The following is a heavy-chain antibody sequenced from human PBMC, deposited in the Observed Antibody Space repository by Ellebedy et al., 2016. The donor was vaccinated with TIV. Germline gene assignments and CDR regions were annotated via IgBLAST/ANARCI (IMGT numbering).Heavy chain of an antibody. CDR2: IKQDGSEK. D-gene: IGHD5-12*01. CDR1: GFTFSSYW. J-gene: IGHJ6*02. Sequence: PGGSLRLSCAASGFTFSSYWMSWVRQAPGKGLEWVANIKQDGSEKYYVDSVKGRFTISRDNAKNSLYLQMNSLRAEDTAVYYCARDQSTGYSGYDFDYYYGMDVWGQGTTVTVSS. V-gene: IGHV3-7*01. CDR3: ARDQSTGYSGYDFDYYYGMDV.